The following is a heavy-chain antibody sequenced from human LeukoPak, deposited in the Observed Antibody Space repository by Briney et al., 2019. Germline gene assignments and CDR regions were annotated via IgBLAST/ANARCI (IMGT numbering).Heavy chain of an antibody. CDR1: GGSISSGRYY. J-gene: IGHJ5*02. V-gene: IGHV4-61*02. CDR2: IYTSGST. CDR3: AREGEDCSRTSCYRWFDP. Sequence: SETLSLTCTVSGGSISSGRYYWSWIRQPAGKGLEWIGRIYTSGSTNYNPSLKSRVTISVDTSKNQFSLKLSSVTAADTAVYYCAREGEDCSRTSCYRWFDPWGQGTLVTVSS. D-gene: IGHD2-2*01.